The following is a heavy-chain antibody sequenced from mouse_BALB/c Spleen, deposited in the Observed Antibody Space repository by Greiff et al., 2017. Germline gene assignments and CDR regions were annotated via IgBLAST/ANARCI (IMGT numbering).Heavy chain of an antibody. Sequence: EVKLMESGGGLVKPGGSLKLSCAASGFTFSDYYMYWVRQTPEKRLEWVATISDGGSYTYYPDSVKGRFTISRDNAKNNLYLQMSSLKSEDTAMYYCARDHGNYNAMDYWGQGTSVTVSS. CDR3: ARDHGNYNAMDY. J-gene: IGHJ4*01. D-gene: IGHD2-1*01. CDR1: GFTFSDYY. CDR2: ISDGGSYT. V-gene: IGHV5-4*02.